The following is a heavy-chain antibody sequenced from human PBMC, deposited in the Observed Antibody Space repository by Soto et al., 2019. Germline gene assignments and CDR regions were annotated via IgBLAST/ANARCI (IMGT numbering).Heavy chain of an antibody. CDR3: ARGGYSSSWYGDYYYYYGMDV. J-gene: IGHJ6*02. D-gene: IGHD6-13*01. Sequence: QVQLVESGGGVVQPGRSLRLSCAASGFTFSSYAMHWVRQAPGKGLEWVAVISYDGSNKYYADSVKGRFTISRDNSKNTLYLQMNSLGAEDTAVYYCARGGYSSSWYGDYYYYYGMDVWGQGTTVTVSS. CDR1: GFTFSSYA. CDR2: ISYDGSNK. V-gene: IGHV3-30-3*01.